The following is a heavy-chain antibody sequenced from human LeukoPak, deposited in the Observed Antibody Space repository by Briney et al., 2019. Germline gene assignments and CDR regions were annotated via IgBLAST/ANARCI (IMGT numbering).Heavy chain of an antibody. CDR1: GFTFSSYA. V-gene: IGHV3-23*01. CDR3: AKDGVSGIAARFDY. CDR2: IGGSGSNT. D-gene: IGHD6-6*01. Sequence: GGSLRLSCAASGFTFSSYAMSWVRHAPGKGLEWVSSIGGSGSNTYYADSAKGRFTISRDTSKNTLFLQMNSLRAEDTAVYYCAKDGVSGIAARFDYWGQGTLVTVSS. J-gene: IGHJ4*02.